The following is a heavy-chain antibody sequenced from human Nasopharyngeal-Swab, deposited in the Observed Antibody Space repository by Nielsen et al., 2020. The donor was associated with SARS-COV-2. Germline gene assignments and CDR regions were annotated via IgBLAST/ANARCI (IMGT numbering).Heavy chain of an antibody. CDR3: AKRDDYYESSGLGD. CDR2: IDGSGGST. J-gene: IGHJ4*02. D-gene: IGHD3-22*01. CDR1: GFTFSDYA. V-gene: IGHV3-23*01. Sequence: GESLKISCAASGFTFSDYAMSWVRQTPGKGLEWVSKIDGSGGSTYYADSVKGRFTISRDNSKNTLYLQMNSLRAEDTAVYYCAKRDDYYESSGLGDWGQGTLVTVSS.